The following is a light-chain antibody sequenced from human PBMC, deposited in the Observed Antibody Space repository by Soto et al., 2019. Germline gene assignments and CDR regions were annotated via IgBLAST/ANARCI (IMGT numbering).Light chain of an antibody. CDR2: GNS. V-gene: IGLV1-40*01. CDR1: SSNIGAGYD. CDR3: QSSDSSLNV. J-gene: IGLJ1*01. Sequence: QSVLTQPPSVSGAPGQRVTISCTGSSSNIGAGYDVHWYQQLPGTAPKLLIYGNSNRPSGVPDRFSGSKSGTSAFLAITGLQAEDEAAYYCQSSDSSLNVFGTGTKVTVL.